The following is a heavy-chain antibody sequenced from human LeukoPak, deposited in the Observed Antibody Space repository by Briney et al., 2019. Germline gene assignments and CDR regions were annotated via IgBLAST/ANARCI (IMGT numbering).Heavy chain of an antibody. CDR3: ARLPAGSSAAFDI. CDR2: VYYRGIT. D-gene: IGHD2-2*01. CDR1: SGSISGYH. V-gene: IGHV4-59*08. J-gene: IGHJ3*02. Sequence: SETLSLTCIVSSGSISGYHWSWIRQSPGKGLEWIGYVYYRGITNYNPSLKSRVSISVDTANNQFSLRLTSVTAADTAVYYCARLPAGSSAAFDIWGQGTMVTVSS.